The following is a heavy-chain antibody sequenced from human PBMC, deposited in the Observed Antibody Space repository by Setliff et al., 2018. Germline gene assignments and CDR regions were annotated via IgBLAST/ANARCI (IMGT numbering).Heavy chain of an antibody. D-gene: IGHD3-3*01. CDR3: RFWSGYYKNDY. CDR2: INHSGTT. Sequence: SETLSLTCNVSGGSVSSTSHYWGWVRQSPGKGLDWIGEINHSGTTNYDPSLEGRISISVDTSKRQFSLKLSSVTAADVAVYYCRFWSGYYKNDYWAQGTLVTVS. J-gene: IGHJ4*02. CDR1: GGSVSSTSHY. V-gene: IGHV4-39*07.